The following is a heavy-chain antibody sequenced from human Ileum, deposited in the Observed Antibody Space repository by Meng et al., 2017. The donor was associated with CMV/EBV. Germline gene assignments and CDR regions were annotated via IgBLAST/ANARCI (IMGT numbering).Heavy chain of an antibody. V-gene: IGHV3-74*03. CDR1: GFTFSNYW. D-gene: IGHD1-7*01. CDR3: ARDLHWNSVDY. CDR2: INIDGSTT. J-gene: IGHJ4*02. Sequence: VLRVESEGGVIYPGCSLWLFCAASGFTFSNYWMHCIRQAPGKGLMWVSRINIDGSTTTHADSVKGRFTISRDNAKNTVYLQMNSLRAEDTAVYYCARDLHWNSVDYWGQGTLVTVSS.